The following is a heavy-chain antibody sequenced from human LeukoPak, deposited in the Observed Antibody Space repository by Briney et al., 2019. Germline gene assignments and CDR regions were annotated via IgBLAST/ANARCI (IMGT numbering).Heavy chain of an antibody. CDR3: ARGLMVRGYYFDY. Sequence: GGSLRLSCPASGFTVSSNYMSWVRQAPGKGLEWVSVIYSGGSTYYADSVKGRFTISRDNSKNTLYLQMNSLRAEDTAVYYCARGLMVRGYYFDYWGQGTLVTVSS. CDR1: GFTVSSNY. CDR2: IYSGGST. V-gene: IGHV3-66*01. J-gene: IGHJ4*02. D-gene: IGHD3-10*01.